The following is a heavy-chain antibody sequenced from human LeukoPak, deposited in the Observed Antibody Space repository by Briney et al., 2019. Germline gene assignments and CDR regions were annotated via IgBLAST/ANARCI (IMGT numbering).Heavy chain of an antibody. J-gene: IGHJ4*02. Sequence: ASVKVSCKASGYTFTGYYMHWVRQAPGQGLEWMGWINPNSGGTNYAQKLQGRVTMTTDTSTSTAYMELRSLRSDDTAVYYCARDEEGYCSGGSCYGYYFDYWGQGTLVTVSS. D-gene: IGHD2-15*01. CDR3: ARDEEGYCSGGSCYGYYFDY. CDR1: GYTFTGYY. CDR2: INPNSGGT. V-gene: IGHV1-2*02.